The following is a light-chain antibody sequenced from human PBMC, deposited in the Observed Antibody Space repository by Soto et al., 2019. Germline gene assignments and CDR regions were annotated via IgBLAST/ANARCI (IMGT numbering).Light chain of an antibody. CDR3: QQLNSYPRP. CDR1: QSISSY. CDR2: AAS. V-gene: IGKV1-9*01. Sequence: DIQMTQSPSSLSASVGDRVTITCRASQSISSYLNWYQQKPGEAPKLLIYAASSLQSGVPSRFSGSGSGTEFTLTISSLQPEDFATYYCQQLNSYPRPFGGGTKVDIK. J-gene: IGKJ4*01.